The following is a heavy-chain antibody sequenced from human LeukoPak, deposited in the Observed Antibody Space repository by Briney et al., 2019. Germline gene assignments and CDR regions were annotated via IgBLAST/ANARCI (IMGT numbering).Heavy chain of an antibody. V-gene: IGHV1-8*02. CDR1: GYTFTSYG. J-gene: IGHJ4*02. D-gene: IGHD3-3*01. CDR3: ARGTSGSYFDY. CDR2: MNPNSGNT. Sequence: ASVKVSCKASGYTFTSYGISWVRQAPGQGLEWMGWMNPNSGNTGYAQKFQGRVTMTRNTSISTAYMELSSLRSEDTAVYYCARGTSGSYFDYWGQGTLVTVSS.